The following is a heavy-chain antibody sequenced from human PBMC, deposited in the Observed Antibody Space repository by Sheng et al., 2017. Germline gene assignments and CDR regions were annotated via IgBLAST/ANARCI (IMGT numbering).Heavy chain of an antibody. V-gene: IGHV3-15*01. Sequence: EVYLVESGGGLVKPGGSLKLSCAASGFTFADAWMYWVRQAPGKGLESVGRIKSRPHGETSDYAAPVKGRFTISRDDSRNILFLQMNSLKSEDTAVYYCTTDWGSGYALTYALDVWGPGTTVTVS. CDR3: TTDWGSGYALTYALDV. CDR2: IKSRPHGETS. CDR1: GFTFADAW. J-gene: IGHJ6*02. D-gene: IGHD5-12*01.